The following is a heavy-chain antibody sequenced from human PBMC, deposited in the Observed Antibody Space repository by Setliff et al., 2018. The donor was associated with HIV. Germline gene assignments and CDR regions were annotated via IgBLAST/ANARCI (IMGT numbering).Heavy chain of an antibody. Sequence: SETLSLTCTVSGGSISTYYWNWIRQPPGRGPEWIGYIFYSGSTNYNPSLKSRVTISVDTSKNQFSLNLSSVTAADTAVYYCARANSIKGYSYGPDAFAIWGQGTLVTVSS. D-gene: IGHD5-18*01. CDR3: ARANSIKGYSYGPDAFAI. CDR2: IFYSGST. CDR1: GGSISTYY. J-gene: IGHJ3*02. V-gene: IGHV4-59*01.